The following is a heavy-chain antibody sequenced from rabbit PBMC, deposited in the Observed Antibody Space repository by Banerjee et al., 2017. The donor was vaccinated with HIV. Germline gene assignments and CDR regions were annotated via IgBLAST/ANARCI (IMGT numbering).Heavy chain of an antibody. CDR1: GFSFSNSYW. J-gene: IGHJ4*01. Sequence: QSLEESGGDLVKPGASLTLTCTASGFSFSNSYWICWVRQAPGKGLEWIACIDTGSSDTTYYASWAKGRFTISKTSSTTVTLQMTSLTAADTATYFCARVLASYGVGPYFDLWGPGTLVTDS. CDR2: IDTGSSDTT. V-gene: IGHV1S40*01. D-gene: IGHD6-1*01. CDR3: ARVLASYGVGPYFDL.